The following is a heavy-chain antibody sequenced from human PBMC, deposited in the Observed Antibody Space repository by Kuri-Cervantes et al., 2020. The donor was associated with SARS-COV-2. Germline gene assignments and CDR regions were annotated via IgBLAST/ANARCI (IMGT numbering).Heavy chain of an antibody. V-gene: IGHV4-34*01. D-gene: IGHD3-22*01. CDR3: ARDSYYYDSKGGGLPDY. CDR1: GGSFSGYH. J-gene: IGHJ4*02. CDR2: INHSGSS. Sequence: SQTLSLTCAVYGGSFSGYHWSWIRQPPGKGLEWIGEINHSGSSDYNPSLKSRVTISVDTSKNQFSLKLNSVTAADTAVYYCARDSYYYDSKGGGLPDYWGQGTLVTVSS.